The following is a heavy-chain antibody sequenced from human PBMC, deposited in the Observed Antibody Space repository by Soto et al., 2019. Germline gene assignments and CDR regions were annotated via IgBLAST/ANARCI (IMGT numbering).Heavy chain of an antibody. D-gene: IGHD6-13*01. CDR3: ARTYEYSSSWYGDWFDP. V-gene: IGHV4-4*02. CDR2: IYHSGST. CDR1: GGSISSSNW. Sequence: QVQLQESGPGLVKPSGTLSLTCAVSGGSISSSNWWSWVRQPPGKGLEWIGEIYHSGSTNYNPSLKGRVTISVDKSKNQFSLQLSSVTAADTAVYYCARTYEYSSSWYGDWFDPWGQGTLVTVSS. J-gene: IGHJ5*02.